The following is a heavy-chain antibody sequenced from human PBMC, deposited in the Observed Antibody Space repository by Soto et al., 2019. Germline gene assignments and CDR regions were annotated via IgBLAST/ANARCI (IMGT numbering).Heavy chain of an antibody. CDR1: GFTFNYYP. V-gene: IGHV3-30-3*01. J-gene: IGHJ6*02. D-gene: IGHD6-19*01. CDR3: ARLPGALVAVIYIYPLDGREAMSDVDV. CDR2: ISFDGSNK. Sequence: QMQLVESGGGVVQPGESLRLSCAASGFTFNYYPMHWVRQTPGKGLEWVAVISFDGSNKFYADSVKGRFTVSRDNSKNMLYLQLNSLRPEDAAVYYCARLPGALVAVIYIYPLDGREAMSDVDVWGQGTTVSVSS.